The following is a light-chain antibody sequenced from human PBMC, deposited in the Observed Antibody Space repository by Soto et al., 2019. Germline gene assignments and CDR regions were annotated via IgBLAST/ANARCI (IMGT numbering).Light chain of an antibody. J-gene: IGKJ4*01. Sequence: EIVLTQSPATLSLSPGERATLSCRASQSISSYLAWYQQKPGQAPRLLIYDASSRATGVPARFSGTGSGTDFTLTIRSLEHDDFEDYYSYHHSNPLTFGGGTKVEIK. CDR2: DAS. V-gene: IGKV3-11*01. CDR1: QSISSY. CDR3: YHHSNPLT.